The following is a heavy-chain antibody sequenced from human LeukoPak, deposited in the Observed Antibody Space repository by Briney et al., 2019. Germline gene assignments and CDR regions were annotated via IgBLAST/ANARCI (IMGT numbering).Heavy chain of an antibody. V-gene: IGHV4-4*07. CDR1: GGSISSYY. Sequence: SETLSLTCTVSGGSISSYYWSWIRQPAGKGLEWIGRIYTSGSTNYNPSLKSRVTMSVDTSKNQFSLQLNSVTPEDTAVYYCARGGRLEPFDYWGQGTLVTVSS. CDR2: IYTSGST. J-gene: IGHJ4*02. D-gene: IGHD1-1*01. CDR3: ARGGRLEPFDY.